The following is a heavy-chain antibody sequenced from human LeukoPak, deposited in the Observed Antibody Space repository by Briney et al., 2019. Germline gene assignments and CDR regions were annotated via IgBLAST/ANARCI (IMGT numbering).Heavy chain of an antibody. CDR1: GGSISSSSYY. J-gene: IGHJ3*01. CDR2: IYYSGST. V-gene: IGHV4-39*01. Sequence: SETLSLTCTVSGGSISSSSYYWGWIRQPPGKGLEWIGSIYYSGSTYYNPSLKSRVTISVDTSKNQFSLKLSSVTAADTAVYYCARQGRRDGSFWGQGTMVTVSS. D-gene: IGHD5-24*01. CDR3: ARQGRRDGSF.